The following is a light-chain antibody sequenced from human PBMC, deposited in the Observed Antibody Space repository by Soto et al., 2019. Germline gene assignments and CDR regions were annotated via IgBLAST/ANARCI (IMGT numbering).Light chain of an antibody. Sequence: EIVLTQSPGTLSLSPGERATLSCRASERVSSSYLAWYQQKPGQAPRLLIYDTSTRATGIPARFSGSGSGTEFTLTISSLQSEDFAVYYCQQYNNWPPITLGQGTRLEIK. CDR2: DTS. V-gene: IGKV3-15*01. CDR3: QQYNNWPPIT. CDR1: ERVSSSY. J-gene: IGKJ5*01.